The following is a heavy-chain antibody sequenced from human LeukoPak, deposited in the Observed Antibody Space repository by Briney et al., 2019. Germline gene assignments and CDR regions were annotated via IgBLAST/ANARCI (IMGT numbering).Heavy chain of an antibody. CDR2: IIPVFGSA. CDR3: ARDLNPVTTAVLHI. V-gene: IGHV1-69*13. Sequence: SVKVSCKTSGGTFSTSAINWVRQAPGQGLEWMGGIIPVFGSAVYAQKFQGRVTITADESTTTAYMELSSLRSDDTAVYYCARDLNPVTTAVLHIWGQGTMLIVSS. CDR1: GGTFSTSA. D-gene: IGHD4-17*01. J-gene: IGHJ3*02.